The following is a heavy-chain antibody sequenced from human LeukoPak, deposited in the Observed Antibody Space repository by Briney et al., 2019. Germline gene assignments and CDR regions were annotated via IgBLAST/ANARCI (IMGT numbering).Heavy chain of an antibody. CDR1: GGSFSGYY. D-gene: IGHD3-10*01. Sequence: PSETLSLTCAVYGGSFSGYYWSWIRQPPGKGLEWIGEINHFVSTNYNPPLKSRVTISVDTSKNQFSLKLSSVTAADTAVYYCARARGAETIDYWGQGTLVTVSS. V-gene: IGHV4-34*01. J-gene: IGHJ4*02. CDR2: INHFVST. CDR3: ARARGAETIDY.